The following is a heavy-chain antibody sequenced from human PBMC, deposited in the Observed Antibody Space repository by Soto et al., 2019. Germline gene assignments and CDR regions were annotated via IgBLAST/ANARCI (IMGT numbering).Heavy chain of an antibody. CDR3: ARWGNYYYDTSGSASY. J-gene: IGHJ4*02. CDR2: INHSGST. V-gene: IGHV4-34*01. D-gene: IGHD3-22*01. Sequence: SETLSLTCAVYGGSFSDYSWTWIRQPPGKGLEWIGEINHSGSTNYNPSLKSRVTISVDTSKNQFSLKLSSVTAADTAVYYCARWGNYYYDTSGSASYWGQGTLVTVSS. CDR1: GGSFSDYS.